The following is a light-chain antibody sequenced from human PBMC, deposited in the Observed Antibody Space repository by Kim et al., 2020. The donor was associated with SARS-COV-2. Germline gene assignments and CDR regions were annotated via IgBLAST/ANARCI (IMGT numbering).Light chain of an antibody. CDR1: SSDVGAYNY. V-gene: IGLV2-11*03. J-gene: IGLJ1*01. Sequence: GQSVTISCTGTSSDVGAYNYVSWYQQHPGKAPKLMIYDVNKRPSGVPDRFSGSKSDNTASLTISGLQADDESDYYCSSYAGSYTFVFGTGTKVTVL. CDR2: DVN. CDR3: SSYAGSYTFV.